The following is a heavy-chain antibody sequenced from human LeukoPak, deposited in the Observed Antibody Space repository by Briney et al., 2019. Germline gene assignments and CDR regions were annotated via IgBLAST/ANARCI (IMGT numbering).Heavy chain of an antibody. CDR2: ISSSSSYV. CDR1: GFTFSSYS. Sequence: SGGSLRLSCAASGFTFSSYSMNWVRQAPGKGLEWVSSISSSSSYVYYADSVKGRFTISRDNAKNSLYLQMNSLRAEDTAVYYCARDTYGGNSNFDYWGQGTLVTVSS. CDR3: ARDTYGGNSNFDY. D-gene: IGHD4-23*01. V-gene: IGHV3-21*01. J-gene: IGHJ4*02.